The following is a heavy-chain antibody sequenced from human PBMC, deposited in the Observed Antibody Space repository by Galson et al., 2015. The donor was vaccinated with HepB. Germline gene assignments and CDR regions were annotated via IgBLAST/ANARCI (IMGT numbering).Heavy chain of an antibody. CDR1: GFTFSSYS. J-gene: IGHJ6*03. CDR3: ARGYCGGDCYYPYYYYYMDV. Sequence: SLRLSCAASGFTFSSYSMNWVRQAPGKGLEWVSSISSSSSYIHYADSVKGRFTISRDNAKNSLYLQMNSLRAEDTAVYYCARGYCGGDCYYPYYYYYMDVWGKGTTVTVSS. D-gene: IGHD2-21*01. CDR2: ISSSSSYI. V-gene: IGHV3-21*01.